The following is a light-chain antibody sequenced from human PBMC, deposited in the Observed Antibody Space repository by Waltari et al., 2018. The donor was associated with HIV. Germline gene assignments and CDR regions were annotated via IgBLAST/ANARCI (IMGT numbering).Light chain of an antibody. CDR1: QSLSSNY. CDR3: QQYGSSPPIT. Sequence: EIVLTQSPGTLSLSPGERVTLSCRASQSLSSNYLAWYQEKPGQAPRLLIYAASSRASGIPDRFSGSGAGTDFTLTISRLEPEDFAVYYCQQYGSSPPITFGQGTRLEIK. CDR2: AAS. V-gene: IGKV3-20*01. J-gene: IGKJ5*01.